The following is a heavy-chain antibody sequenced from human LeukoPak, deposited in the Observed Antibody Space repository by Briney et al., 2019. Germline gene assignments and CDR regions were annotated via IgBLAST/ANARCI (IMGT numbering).Heavy chain of an antibody. CDR3: ARDGVAADAFDI. D-gene: IGHD3-3*01. Sequence: PGGSLRLSCAASGFTFSSYPMSWVRQAPGKGLEWVSSISSSSSYIYYADSVKGRFTISRDNTKNSLYLQMNSLRAEDTAVYYCARDGVAADAFDIWGQGTMVTVSS. V-gene: IGHV3-21*01. CDR2: ISSSSSYI. CDR1: GFTFSSYP. J-gene: IGHJ3*02.